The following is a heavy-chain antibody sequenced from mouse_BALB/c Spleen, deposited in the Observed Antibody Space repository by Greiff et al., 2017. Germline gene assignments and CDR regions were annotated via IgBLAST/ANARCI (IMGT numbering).Heavy chain of an antibody. Sequence: QVQLKESGPGLVQPSQSLSITCTVSGFSLTSYGVHWVRQSPGKGLEWLGVIWSGGSTDYNAAFISRLSISKDNSKSQVFFKMNSLQANDTAIYYCARTPLYYGSSYYAMDYWGQGTSVTVSS. CDR3: ARTPLYYGSSYYAMDY. CDR1: GFSLTSYG. J-gene: IGHJ4*01. D-gene: IGHD1-1*01. CDR2: IWSGGST. V-gene: IGHV2-2*02.